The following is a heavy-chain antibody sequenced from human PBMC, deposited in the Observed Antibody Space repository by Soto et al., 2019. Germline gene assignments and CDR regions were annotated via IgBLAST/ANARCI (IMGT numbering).Heavy chain of an antibody. CDR1: GYTFIRYG. Sequence: QVQLAQSANEVKKPGASVRVSCKAAGYTFIRYGIAWVRQAPGQGLEWMGWISPYNDYTVYAQKFQGRVSMTADTSTRTVYMILCGLRSDDTALYYCARGGYYYNSWGELSHSGLDVWGQWTSVSVSS. CDR3: ARGGYYYNSWGELSHSGLDV. D-gene: IGHD3-10*01. V-gene: IGHV1-18*01. CDR2: ISPYNDYT. J-gene: IGHJ6*02.